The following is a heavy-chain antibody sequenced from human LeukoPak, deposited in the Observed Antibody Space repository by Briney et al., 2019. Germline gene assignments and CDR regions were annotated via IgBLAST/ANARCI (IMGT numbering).Heavy chain of an antibody. D-gene: IGHD3-3*01. Sequence: GGSLRLSCAASGFTFSNYAMSWVRQAPGKGLEWVSTISGSGGSTYYADSVKGRFTISRDNAKNSLYLQMNSLRAEDTAVYYCARVAHYYDFWSGYYSYYGMDVWGQGTTVTVSS. J-gene: IGHJ6*02. CDR2: ISGSGGST. CDR3: ARVAHYYDFWSGYYSYYGMDV. V-gene: IGHV3-23*01. CDR1: GFTFSNYA.